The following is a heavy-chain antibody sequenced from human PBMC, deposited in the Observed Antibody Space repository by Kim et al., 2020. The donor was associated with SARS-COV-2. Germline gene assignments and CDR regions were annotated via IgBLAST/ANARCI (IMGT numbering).Heavy chain of an antibody. V-gene: IGHV4-59*10. D-gene: IGHD6-6*01. CDR3: ARYSSSSDWFDP. Sequence: DPSLKSRLTNSVATSKHQFSLTLSSVTAADTAVYYCARYSSSSDWFDPWGQGTLVTVSS. J-gene: IGHJ5*02.